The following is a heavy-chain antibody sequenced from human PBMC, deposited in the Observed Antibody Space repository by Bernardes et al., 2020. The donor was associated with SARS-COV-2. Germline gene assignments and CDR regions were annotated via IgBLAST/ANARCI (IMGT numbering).Heavy chain of an antibody. CDR3: ARTGSGYYLLNWFDP. V-gene: IGHV1-18*04. D-gene: IGHD3-3*01. CDR2: ISAYNGNT. J-gene: IGHJ5*02. CDR1: GYTFTSYG. Sequence: APVKVSCKASGYTFTSYGISWVRQAPGQGLEWMGWISAYNGNTNYAQKLQGRVTMTTDTSTSTAYMELRSLRSDDTAVYYCARTGSGYYLLNWFDPWGQGTLVTVSS.